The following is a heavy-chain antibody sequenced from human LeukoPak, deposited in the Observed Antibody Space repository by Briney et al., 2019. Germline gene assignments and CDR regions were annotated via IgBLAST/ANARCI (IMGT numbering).Heavy chain of an antibody. CDR2: IYTSEST. CDR3: ARDRYYYYGSGSYYLFDY. Sequence: NASQTLSLTCTVSGGSISSYYWSWIRQHAGKGLEWIGRIYTSESTNYNPSLKSRVTMSVDTSKNQFSLKLSSVTAADTAVYYCARDRYYYYGSGSYYLFDYWGQGTLVTVSS. J-gene: IGHJ4*02. CDR1: GGSISSYY. V-gene: IGHV4-4*07. D-gene: IGHD3-10*01.